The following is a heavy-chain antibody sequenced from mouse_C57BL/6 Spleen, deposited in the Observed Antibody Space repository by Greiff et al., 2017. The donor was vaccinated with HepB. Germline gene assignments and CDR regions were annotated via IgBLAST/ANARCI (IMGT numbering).Heavy chain of an antibody. Sequence: EVMLVESGGGLVKPGGSLKLSCAASGFTFSSYAMSWVRQTPEKRLEWVATISDGGSYTYYPDNVKGRFTISRDNAKNNLYLQMSHLKSEDTAMYYCARDGGLRPSMDYGGQGTAGTVSS. V-gene: IGHV5-4*01. D-gene: IGHD2-4*01. CDR3: ARDGGLRPSMDY. J-gene: IGHJ4*01. CDR2: ISDGGSYT. CDR1: GFTFSSYA.